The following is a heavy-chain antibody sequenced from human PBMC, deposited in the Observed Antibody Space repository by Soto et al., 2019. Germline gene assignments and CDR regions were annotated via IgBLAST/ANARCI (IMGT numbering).Heavy chain of an antibody. CDR2: IIPIFGTA. CDR3: EREERGGYTYLYGMDV. J-gene: IGHJ6*01. V-gene: IGHV1-69*06. D-gene: IGHD5-18*01. CDR1: GVTFSSYA. Sequence: SVKFSCKSSGVTFSSYAISWVRQAPGQGLEWMGGIIPIFGTANYAQKFQGRVTITADKSTSTAYMELSSLRSEDTAVYYCEREERGGYTYLYGMDVRG.